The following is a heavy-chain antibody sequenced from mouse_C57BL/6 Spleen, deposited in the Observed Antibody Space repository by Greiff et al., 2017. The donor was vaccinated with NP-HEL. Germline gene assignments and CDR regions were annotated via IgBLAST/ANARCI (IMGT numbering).Heavy chain of an antibody. CDR1: GYTFTSYW. CDR2: IYPGSGST. CDR3: ARESYYYGSGFAY. V-gene: IGHV1-55*01. D-gene: IGHD1-1*01. J-gene: IGHJ3*01. Sequence: QVQLQQPGAELVKPGASVKMSCKASGYTFTSYWITWVKQRPGQGLEWIGDIYPGSGSTNYNEKFKSKATLTVDTSSSTAYMQLSSLTSEDSAVYYCARESYYYGSGFAYWGQGTLVTVSA.